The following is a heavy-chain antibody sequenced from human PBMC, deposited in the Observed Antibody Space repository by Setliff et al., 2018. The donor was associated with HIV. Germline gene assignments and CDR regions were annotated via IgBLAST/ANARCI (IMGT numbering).Heavy chain of an antibody. CDR3: ARDPGVGSMGQDAFDI. J-gene: IGHJ3*02. Sequence: GGSLRLSCAASGFTVSSTYMSWVRQSPVRGLEWVSGMSDSGSSAYYRDSVKGRFTISRDNVENRLYLQMNSLRAEDTAVYYCARDPGVGSMGQDAFDIWGQGTMVTVSS. V-gene: IGHV3-48*01. CDR2: MSDSGSSA. CDR1: GFTVSSTY. D-gene: IGHD1-26*01.